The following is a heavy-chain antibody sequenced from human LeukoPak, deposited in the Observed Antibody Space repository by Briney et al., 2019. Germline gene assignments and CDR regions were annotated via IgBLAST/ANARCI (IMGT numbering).Heavy chain of an antibody. CDR1: GYTFTNYA. V-gene: IGHV1-3*01. CDR3: ARDRSNYDILTDYYIMSNAFDY. CDR2: INAGNGNT. D-gene: IGHD3-9*01. J-gene: IGHJ4*02. Sequence: GASVKVSCKASGYTFTNYAMHWVRQAPGQRLEWMGWINAGNGNTKYSQKFQGRVAITRDTSASTAYLELNSLRSEDTAVYYCARDRSNYDILTDYYIMSNAFDYWGQGTLVTVSS.